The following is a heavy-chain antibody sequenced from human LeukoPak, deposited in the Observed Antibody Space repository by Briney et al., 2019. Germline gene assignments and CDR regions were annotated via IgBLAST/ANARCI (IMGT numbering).Heavy chain of an antibody. D-gene: IGHD3-22*01. J-gene: IGHJ4*02. CDR1: GFTFNNYI. CDR2: IRYDGSNK. V-gene: IGHV3-30*02. Sequence: GGSLRLSCAASGFTFNNYIMNWVRQAPGKGLEWVAFIRYDGSNKYYADSVKGRFTISRDNSKNTLYLQMNSLRAEDTAVYYCAKRSGYYYYFDYWGQGTLVTVSS. CDR3: AKRSGYYYYFDY.